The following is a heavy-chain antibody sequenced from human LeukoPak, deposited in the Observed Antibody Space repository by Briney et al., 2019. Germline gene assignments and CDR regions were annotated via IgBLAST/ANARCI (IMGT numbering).Heavy chain of an antibody. CDR2: IYYSGST. D-gene: IGHD3-10*01. J-gene: IGHJ4*02. CDR3: ARHYYGSGSPLYFDY. CDR1: GGSNSSSSYY. V-gene: IGHV4-39*01. Sequence: SETLSLTCTVSGGSNSSSSYYWGWIRQPPGKGLEWIGSIYYSGSTYYNPSLKSRVTISVDTSKNQFSLKLSSVTAADTAVYYCARHYYGSGSPLYFDYWGQGTLVTVSS.